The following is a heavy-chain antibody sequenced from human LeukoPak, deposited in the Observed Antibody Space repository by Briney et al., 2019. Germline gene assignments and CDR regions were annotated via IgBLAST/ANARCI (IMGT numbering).Heavy chain of an antibody. J-gene: IGHJ5*02. D-gene: IGHD3-9*01. Sequence: SETLSLTCAVYGGSFSGYYWSWIRQPPGKGLEWIGEINHSGSTNYNPSLKSRVTISVDTAKNQFSLKLSSVTAADTAVYYCARGCLYDILTGQRRYNWFDPWGQGTLVTVSS. CDR1: GGSFSGYY. CDR3: ARGCLYDILTGQRRYNWFDP. V-gene: IGHV4-34*01. CDR2: INHSGST.